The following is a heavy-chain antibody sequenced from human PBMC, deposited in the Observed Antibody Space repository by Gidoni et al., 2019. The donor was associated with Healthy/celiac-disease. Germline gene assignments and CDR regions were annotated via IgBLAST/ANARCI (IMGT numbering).Heavy chain of an antibody. J-gene: IGHJ4*02. CDR2: IRSKANSYAT. CDR1: GFTFSGSA. Sequence: EVQLVESGGGLVQPGGSLKLSCAASGFTFSGSAMHWVRQASGKGLEWVGRIRSKANSYATAYAASVKGRFTISRDDSKNTAYLQMNSLKTEDTAVYYCTSPASTGIAVAGKGRPSDYWGQGTLVTVSS. CDR3: TSPASTGIAVAGKGRPSDY. D-gene: IGHD6-19*01. V-gene: IGHV3-73*01.